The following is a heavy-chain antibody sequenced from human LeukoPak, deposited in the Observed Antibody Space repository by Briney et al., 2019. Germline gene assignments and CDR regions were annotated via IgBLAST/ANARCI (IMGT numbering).Heavy chain of an antibody. CDR3: ALSAQQWLVRRELWYFDL. J-gene: IGHJ2*01. D-gene: IGHD6-19*01. V-gene: IGHV4-30-4*01. CDR1: GGSISSGYYY. Sequence: SQTLSLTCTVSGGSISSGYYYWSWIRQPPGRGLEWIGYIYYSGSTYYNPSHKSRVTISVDTSKNQFSLKLSSVTAADTAVYYCALSAQQWLVRRELWYFDLWGRGTLVTVSS. CDR2: IYYSGST.